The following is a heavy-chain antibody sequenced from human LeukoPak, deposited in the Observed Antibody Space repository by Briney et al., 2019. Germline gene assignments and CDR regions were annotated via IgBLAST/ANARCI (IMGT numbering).Heavy chain of an antibody. V-gene: IGHV3-49*04. J-gene: IGHJ4*02. CDR1: GFTFCYFA. Sequence: GGSLRLSCIVSGFTFCYFALSWVRQAPGKGLEWVGFIRSKAHGGTADYAASVKDRFTISRDDSKSIAYLQMTSRKTEDTAVYYCTRDQSSSGWHDYWGQGTLVTVSS. D-gene: IGHD6-19*01. CDR3: TRDQSSSGWHDY. CDR2: IRSKAHGGTA.